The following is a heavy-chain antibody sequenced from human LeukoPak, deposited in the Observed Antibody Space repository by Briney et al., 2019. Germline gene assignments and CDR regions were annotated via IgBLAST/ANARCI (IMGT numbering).Heavy chain of an antibody. D-gene: IGHD3-10*01. CDR3: ARARFYGSGSYYFDY. CDR2: ISAYNGNT. CDR1: GYTFTSYG. V-gene: IGHV1-18*01. Sequence: ASVKVSCKASGYTFTSYGISWVRQAPGRGLEWMGWISAYNGNTNYAQKLQGRVTMTTDTSTSTAYMELRSLRSDDTAVYYCARARFYGSGSYYFDYWGQGTLVTVSS. J-gene: IGHJ4*02.